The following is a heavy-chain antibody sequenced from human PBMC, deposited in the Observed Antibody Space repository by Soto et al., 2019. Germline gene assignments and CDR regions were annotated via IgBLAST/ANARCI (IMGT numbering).Heavy chain of an antibody. J-gene: IGHJ4*02. CDR2: INAGNGNT. D-gene: IGHD1-26*01. V-gene: IGHV1-3*01. CDR3: ARWVGGNYFHY. CDR1: GYTFTNYA. Sequence: ASVKVSCKASGYTFTNYAMHWVLQAPGQRLEWMGWINAGNGNTKYSQKFQGRVTITRDTSASTAYMELSSLRSEDTAVYYCARWVGGNYFHYWGQGTLVTVSS.